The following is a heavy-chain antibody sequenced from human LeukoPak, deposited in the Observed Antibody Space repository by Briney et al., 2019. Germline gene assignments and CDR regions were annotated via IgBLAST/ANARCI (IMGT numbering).Heavy chain of an antibody. CDR1: GYTFTGYY. Sequence: ASVKVSCKASGYTFTGYYMHWARQAPGQGLEWMGWINPNSGGTNYAQKFQGRVTMTRDTSISTAYMELSRLRSDDTAVYYCARVQYYDILTGRYGMDVWGQGTTVTVSS. CDR2: INPNSGGT. V-gene: IGHV1-2*02. J-gene: IGHJ6*02. CDR3: ARVQYYDILTGRYGMDV. D-gene: IGHD3-9*01.